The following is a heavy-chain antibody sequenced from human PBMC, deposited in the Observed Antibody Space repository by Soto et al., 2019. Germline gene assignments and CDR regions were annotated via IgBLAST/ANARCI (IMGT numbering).Heavy chain of an antibody. CDR2: IYYSGST. CDR1: GDSISSYY. D-gene: IGHD2-15*01. V-gene: IGHV4-59*08. CDR3: ASLDQYCSGDSCYSYYFDY. Sequence: SETLSLTCTVSGDSISSYYWSWIRQPPGKGLEWIGYIYYSGSTNYNPSLKSRVTISVDTSKNQFSLKLSSVTAADTAVYYCASLDQYCSGDSCYSYYFDYWGQGTLVTVSS. J-gene: IGHJ4*02.